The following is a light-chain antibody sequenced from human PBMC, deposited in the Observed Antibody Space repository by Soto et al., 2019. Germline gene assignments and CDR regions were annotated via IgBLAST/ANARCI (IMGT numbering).Light chain of an antibody. CDR2: DAS. J-gene: IGKJ4*01. V-gene: IGKV3-11*01. CDR1: QSVTTY. Sequence: EIVLTQSPATLSLSPGERATLPCRASQSVTTYLAWYQQKPGQAPRLLIYDASSRATGIPARFSGSGSGTDFTLTISSLEPGDFAFYYCLQRSNWPPLLSFGGGTKVDIK. CDR3: LQRSNWPPLLS.